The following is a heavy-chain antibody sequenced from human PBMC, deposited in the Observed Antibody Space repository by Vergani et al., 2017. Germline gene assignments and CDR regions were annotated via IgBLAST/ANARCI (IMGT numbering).Heavy chain of an antibody. J-gene: IGHJ5*02. CDR2: IDPSDSYT. V-gene: IGHV5-10-1*01. CDR1: GYSFTSYW. D-gene: IGHD4-17*01. CDR3: ARRGMTTVTGFDP. Sequence: EVQLVQSGAEVKKPGESLSISCKGSGYSFTSYWISWVRQMPGKGLEWMGKIDPSDSYTNYTPSFQGHVTISADKSISTAYMQWSSLKASDTAMYYCARRGMTTVTGFDPWGQGTLVTVSS.